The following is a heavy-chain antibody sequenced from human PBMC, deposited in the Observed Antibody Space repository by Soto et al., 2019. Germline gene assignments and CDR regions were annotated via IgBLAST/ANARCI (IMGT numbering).Heavy chain of an antibody. CDR2: INPSTGST. Sequence: HVQLVQSGSEVKEPGASVKVSCKASGYTFTSYYMHWVRQAPGQGLEWMGVINPSTGSTSYAQKLQGRVTMTRDTSTNTVYMELNRLTYEDTAVYYCSTNNGSRNQAFDHWGQGTLVTVSS. D-gene: IGHD1-20*01. J-gene: IGHJ4*02. CDR1: GYTFTSYY. V-gene: IGHV1-46*01. CDR3: STNNGSRNQAFDH.